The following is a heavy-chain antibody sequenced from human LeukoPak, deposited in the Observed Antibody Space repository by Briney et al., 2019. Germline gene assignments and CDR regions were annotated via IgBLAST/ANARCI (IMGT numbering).Heavy chain of an antibody. CDR3: ARGRDGYNFLNRGEYYYFDY. D-gene: IGHD5-24*01. Sequence: SETLSLTCTVSGGSISSSSYYWSWIRQPAGKGLEWIGRFYTSGSTNYNPSLKSRVTISVDTSKNQFSLKLNSVTAADTAVYYCARGRDGYNFLNRGEYYYFDYWGQGTLVTVSP. J-gene: IGHJ4*02. CDR1: GGSISSSSYY. CDR2: FYTSGST. V-gene: IGHV4-61*02.